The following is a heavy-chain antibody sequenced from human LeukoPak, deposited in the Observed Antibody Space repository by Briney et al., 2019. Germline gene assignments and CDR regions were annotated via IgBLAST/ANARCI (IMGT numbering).Heavy chain of an antibody. V-gene: IGHV4-39*01. CDR2: IYYSGST. CDR1: GGSISSSSYY. J-gene: IGHJ4*02. CDR3: ARLLGEDIDY. Sequence: SETLSLTCTVSGGSISSSSYYWGWIRQTPGKGLEWIGSIYYSGSTYYNPSLKSRVTISVDTSKNQFSLKLSSVTAADTAVYYCARLLGEDIDYWGQGTLVTVSS. D-gene: IGHD3-16*01.